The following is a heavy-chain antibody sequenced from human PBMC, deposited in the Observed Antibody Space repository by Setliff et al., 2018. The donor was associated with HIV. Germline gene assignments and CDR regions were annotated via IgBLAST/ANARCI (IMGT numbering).Heavy chain of an antibody. Sequence: SETLSLTCTVSGGSISYYYWSWIRQPPGKGLEWIGYVYYSGSTNYNPSLKSRVTVSVDTSKNQFSLKLSSVTAADTAVYYCAREGTWNYYDTSGGPDAFDIWGQGTMVTVSS. CDR2: VYYSGST. J-gene: IGHJ3*02. V-gene: IGHV4-59*12. D-gene: IGHD3-22*01. CDR1: GGSISYYY. CDR3: AREGTWNYYDTSGGPDAFDI.